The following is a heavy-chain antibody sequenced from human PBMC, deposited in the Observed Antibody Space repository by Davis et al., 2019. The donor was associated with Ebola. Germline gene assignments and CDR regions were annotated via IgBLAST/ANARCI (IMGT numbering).Heavy chain of an antibody. CDR1: GGSFSGYY. CDR2: IYYSGST. Sequence: SETLSLTCAVYGGSFSGYYWSWIRQPPGKGLEWIGYIYYSGSTNYNPSLKSRVTISVDTSKNQFSLKLSSVTAADTAVYYCARSYCGGDCYSGRYFDYWGQGTLVTVSS. CDR3: ARSYCGGDCYSGRYFDY. V-gene: IGHV4-59*01. J-gene: IGHJ4*02. D-gene: IGHD2-21*02.